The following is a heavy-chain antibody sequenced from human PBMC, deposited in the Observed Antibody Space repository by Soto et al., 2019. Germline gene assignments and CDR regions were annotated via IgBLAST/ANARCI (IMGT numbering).Heavy chain of an antibody. D-gene: IGHD3-3*01. V-gene: IGHV4-4*07. CDR3: AREYNFWSGTARFDP. J-gene: IGHJ5*02. Sequence: PSETLSLTCTVSGGSISSYYWSWIRQPAGKGLEWIGRIYTSGSTNYNPSLKSRVTMSVDTSKNQFSLKLSSVTAADTAVHYCAREYNFWSGTARFDPWGQGTLVTVSS. CDR1: GGSISSYY. CDR2: IYTSGST.